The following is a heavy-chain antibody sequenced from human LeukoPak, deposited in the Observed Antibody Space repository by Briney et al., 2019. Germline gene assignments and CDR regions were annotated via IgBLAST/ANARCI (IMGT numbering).Heavy chain of an antibody. D-gene: IGHD2-15*01. Sequence: PGGSLRLSCAASGFTFSSYSMNWVRQALGKGLEWVSSISSSSSYIYYADSVKGRFTISRDNAKNSLYLQMNSLRAEDTAVYYCARIPRGYAISSSYFDYWGQGTLVTVSS. CDR3: ARIPRGYAISSSYFDY. CDR2: ISSSSSYI. V-gene: IGHV3-21*01. J-gene: IGHJ4*02. CDR1: GFTFSSYS.